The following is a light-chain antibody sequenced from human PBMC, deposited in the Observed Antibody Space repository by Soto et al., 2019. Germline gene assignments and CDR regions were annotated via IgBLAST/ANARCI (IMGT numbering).Light chain of an antibody. CDR3: QQYGNWPLT. J-gene: IGKJ4*01. CDR2: DTS. Sequence: EIVLTQSPGTLSLSPGERASLSCRASQSVGNFLVWYQQKPGQAPSLLICDTSNRATGIPARFSGSGSGTDFTLTISSLEPEDFAIYYCQQYGNWPLTFGGGTKVEIK. V-gene: IGKV3-11*01. CDR1: QSVGNF.